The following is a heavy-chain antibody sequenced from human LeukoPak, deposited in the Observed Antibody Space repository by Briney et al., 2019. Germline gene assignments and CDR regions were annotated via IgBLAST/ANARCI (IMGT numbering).Heavy chain of an antibody. Sequence: GGSLRLSCAASGYMFSDYYMSWIRQTPEKGLEWLSYISHSGSTIYYADSVKGRYTISRDNAKNSLYLQMNSLRAEDTALYYCATYGSGSGTFFDSWGQGTLVTVS. CDR1: GYMFSDYY. CDR3: ATYGSGSGTFFDS. D-gene: IGHD3-10*01. CDR2: ISHSGSTI. J-gene: IGHJ4*01. V-gene: IGHV3-11*04.